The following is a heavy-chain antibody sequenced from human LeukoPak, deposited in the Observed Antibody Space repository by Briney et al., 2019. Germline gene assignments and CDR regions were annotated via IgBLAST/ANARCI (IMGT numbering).Heavy chain of an antibody. CDR3: ARPTGYCSGGSCFPPDY. Sequence: PGGSLRLSCAASGFTFSSYSMNWVRQAPGKGLEWVSSISSSSSYIYYADSVKGRFTISRDNAKNSLYLQMNSLRAEDTAVYYCARPTGYCSGGSCFPPDYWGQGTLVTVSS. D-gene: IGHD2-15*01. J-gene: IGHJ4*02. CDR2: ISSSSSYI. V-gene: IGHV3-21*01. CDR1: GFTFSSYS.